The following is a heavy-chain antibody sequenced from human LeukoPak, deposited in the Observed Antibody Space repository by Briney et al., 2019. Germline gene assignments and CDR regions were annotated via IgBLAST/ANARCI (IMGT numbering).Heavy chain of an antibody. CDR3: AKARTLYSEGRAFDY. CDR2: ISYDGSNK. CDR1: GFTFSSYG. J-gene: IGHJ4*02. V-gene: IGHV3-30*18. D-gene: IGHD2-21*01. Sequence: TGGSLRLSCAASGFTFSSYGMHWVRQAPGKGLEWVAVISYDGSNKYYADSVKGRFTISRDNSKNTLYLQMNSLRAEDTAVYYCAKARTLYSEGRAFDYWGQGTLVTVSS.